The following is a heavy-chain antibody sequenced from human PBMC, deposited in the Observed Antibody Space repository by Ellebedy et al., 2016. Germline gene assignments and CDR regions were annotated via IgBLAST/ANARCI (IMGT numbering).Heavy chain of an antibody. D-gene: IGHD4-11*01. CDR3: AKGRPISNYPFRYYYYYYMDL. J-gene: IGHJ6*03. CDR2: ISYDGSNK. Sequence: GGSLRLXXAASGFTFSSYAMHWVRQAPGKGLEWVAVISYDGSNKYYADSVKGRFTISRDNSKNTVYLQMNSLRAEDTAVYYCAKGRPISNYPFRYYYYYYMDLWGKGTTVTVSS. V-gene: IGHV3-30-3*01. CDR1: GFTFSSYA.